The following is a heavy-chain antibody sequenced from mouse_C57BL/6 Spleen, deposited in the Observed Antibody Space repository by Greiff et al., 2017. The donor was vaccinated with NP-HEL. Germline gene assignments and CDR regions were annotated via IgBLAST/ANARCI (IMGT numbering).Heavy chain of an antibody. V-gene: IGHV1-22*01. J-gene: IGHJ4*01. Sequence: EVMLVESGPELVKPGASVKMSCKASGYTFTDYNMHWVKQSHGKSLEWIGYINPNNGGTSYNQKFKGKATLTVNKSSSTAYMELRSLTSEDSAVYYCASDQLGRIDAMDYWGQGTSVTVSS. CDR2: INPNNGGT. CDR1: GYTFTDYN. CDR3: ASDQLGRIDAMDY. D-gene: IGHD4-1*02.